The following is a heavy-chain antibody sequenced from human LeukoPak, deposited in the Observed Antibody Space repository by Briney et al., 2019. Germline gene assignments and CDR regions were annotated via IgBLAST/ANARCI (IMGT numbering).Heavy chain of an antibody. CDR2: ISGGGDTT. D-gene: IGHD3-22*01. CDR1: GFTFSSYA. J-gene: IGHJ4*02. V-gene: IGHV3-23*01. CDR3: AKTNGYYDY. Sequence: GGSLRLSCAASGFTFSSYAMSWVRQSPGRGLEWVSGISGGGDTTYYAESVKGRFTISRDNSKNTLFLQMNSLTAEDTAVYYCAKTNGYYDYWGQGTLVAVSS.